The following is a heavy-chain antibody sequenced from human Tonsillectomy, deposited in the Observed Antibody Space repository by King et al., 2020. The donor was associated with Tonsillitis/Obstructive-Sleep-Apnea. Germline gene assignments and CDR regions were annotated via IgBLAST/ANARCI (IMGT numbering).Heavy chain of an antibody. CDR3: AHPTIDSRGWYGRGEAFDI. V-gene: IGHV3-30*01. CDR1: GFTFSSYA. D-gene: IGHD6-19*01. Sequence: VQLVESGGGVVQPGRSLRLSCAASGFTFSSYAMHWVRQAPGKGLEWVAVISYDGSNKYYADSVKGRFTISRDNSKNTLYLQMNSLRAEDTAVYYCAHPTIDSRGWYGRGEAFDIWGQGTMVTVPS. CDR2: ISYDGSNK. J-gene: IGHJ3*02.